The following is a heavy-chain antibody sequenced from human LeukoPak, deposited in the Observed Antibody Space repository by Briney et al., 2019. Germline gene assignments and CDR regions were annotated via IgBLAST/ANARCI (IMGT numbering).Heavy chain of an antibody. Sequence: ASVKVSCKVSGYTLTELSMHWVRQAPGEGLEWMGGFDPEDGETIYAQKFQGRVTMTEDTSTDTAYMELSSLRSEDTAVYYCATVLTVTTSDAFDIWGQGTMVTVSS. CDR2: FDPEDGET. J-gene: IGHJ3*02. CDR1: GYTLTELS. V-gene: IGHV1-24*01. D-gene: IGHD4-17*01. CDR3: ATVLTVTTSDAFDI.